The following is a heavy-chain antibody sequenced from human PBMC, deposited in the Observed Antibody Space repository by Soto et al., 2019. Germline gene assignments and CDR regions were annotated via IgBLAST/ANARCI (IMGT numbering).Heavy chain of an antibody. Sequence: QVQLQESGPGLVKPSQTLSLTCTVSGGSISSGGYYWSWIRQHPGKGLEWIGYIYYSGSTYYNPSLMSRVTISVATSKYQFSLKLSSVTAADTAVYYCARIWIFGVVLDYWGQGTLVTVSS. V-gene: IGHV4-31*03. CDR3: ARIWIFGVVLDY. CDR1: GGSISSGGYY. D-gene: IGHD3-3*01. CDR2: IYYSGST. J-gene: IGHJ4*02.